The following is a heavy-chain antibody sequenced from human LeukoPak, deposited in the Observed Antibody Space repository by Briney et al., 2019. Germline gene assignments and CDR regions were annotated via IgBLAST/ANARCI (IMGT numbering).Heavy chain of an antibody. CDR3: ARMGDNCSSTSCYLNWFDP. V-gene: IGHV4-39*01. CDR1: GGSISRSSYY. CDR2: IYYSGST. J-gene: IGHJ5*02. D-gene: IGHD2-2*01. Sequence: PSETLSLPCTVSGGSISRSSYYWGWIRQPPGKGLEWIGSIYYSGSTYYNTSLKSRVTISVDTSKNQFSLKLSSVTAADTAVYYCARMGDNCSSTSCYLNWFDPWGQGTLDTVSS.